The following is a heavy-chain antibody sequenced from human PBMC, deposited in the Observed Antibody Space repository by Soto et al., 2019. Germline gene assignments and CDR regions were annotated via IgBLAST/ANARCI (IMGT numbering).Heavy chain of an antibody. CDR3: ARGYCGGGSCYSPFD. CDR1: GFTFSSYA. CDR2: ITGSGGST. Sequence: EVQLLESGGGLVQPGGSLRLSCAASGFTFSSYAMSWVRQAPGKGLEWVSGITGSGGSTYYADSVKGRFTISRDKSKNTLYLQMNSLRAEDTAVYYCARGYCGGGSCYSPFDWGQGTLVTVSS. V-gene: IGHV3-23*01. J-gene: IGHJ4*02. D-gene: IGHD2-15*01.